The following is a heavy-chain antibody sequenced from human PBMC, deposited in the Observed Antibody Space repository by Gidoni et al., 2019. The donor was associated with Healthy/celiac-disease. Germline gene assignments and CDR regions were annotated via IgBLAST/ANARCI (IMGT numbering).Heavy chain of an antibody. Sequence: QVQLVESGGGVVHPGRSLRLSCAASAFTFSSYGLHWVRQAPGKGLELVAVISYDGSNKYYADSVKGRFTISRDNSKNTLYLPMNSLRAEDTAVYYCSSGWDYYYYGMDVWGQGTTVTVSS. D-gene: IGHD6-19*01. CDR3: SSGWDYYYYGMDV. CDR2: ISYDGSNK. CDR1: AFTFSSYG. J-gene: IGHJ6*02. V-gene: IGHV3-30*03.